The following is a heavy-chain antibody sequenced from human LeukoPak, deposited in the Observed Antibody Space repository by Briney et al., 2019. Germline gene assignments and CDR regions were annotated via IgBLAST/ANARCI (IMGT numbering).Heavy chain of an antibody. V-gene: IGHV3-21*01. CDR3: ARDGVWGEILVVIPFDI. D-gene: IGHD3-22*01. J-gene: IGHJ3*02. CDR1: GFTFSSYS. CDR2: ISSSSSYI. Sequence: GGSLRLSCAASGFTFSSYSMNWVRQAPGKGLEWVSPISSSSSYIYYADSVKGRFTISRDNAKNSLYLQMNSLRAEDTAVYYCARDGVWGEILVVIPFDIWGQGTMVTVSS.